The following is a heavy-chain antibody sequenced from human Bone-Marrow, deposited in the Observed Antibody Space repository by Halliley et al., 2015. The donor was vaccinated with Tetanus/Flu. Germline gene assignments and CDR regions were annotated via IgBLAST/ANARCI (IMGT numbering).Heavy chain of an antibody. CDR2: IYHSGST. D-gene: IGHD5-18*01. CDR3: ATYTASYYYYGLDV. V-gene: IGHV4-4*08. Sequence: LRLSCTASGGSISNYYWSWIRQSPGKGLEWIGHIYHSGSTDYNPSLKSRVTISVDTSKNRFSLRLSSVTAADAAVYYCATYTASYYYYGLDVWGQGATVTVSS. CDR1: GGSISNYY. J-gene: IGHJ6*02.